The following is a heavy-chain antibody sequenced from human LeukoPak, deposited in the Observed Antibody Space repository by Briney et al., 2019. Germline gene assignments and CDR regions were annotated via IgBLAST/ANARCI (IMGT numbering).Heavy chain of an antibody. D-gene: IGHD3-22*01. Sequence: SETLSLTCTVSGGSISSYYWSWIRQPPGKGLEGIGYIYYSGSTNYNPSLKSRVTISVGTSTNQFSLKLSSVTAADTAVYYCARNEYYYDSSGYYLNWFDPWGQGTLVTVSS. CDR2: IYYSGST. V-gene: IGHV4-59*08. CDR3: ARNEYYYDSSGYYLNWFDP. J-gene: IGHJ5*02. CDR1: GGSISSYY.